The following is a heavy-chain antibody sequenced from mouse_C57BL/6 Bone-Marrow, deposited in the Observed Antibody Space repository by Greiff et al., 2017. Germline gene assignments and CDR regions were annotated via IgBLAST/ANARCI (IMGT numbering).Heavy chain of an antibody. Sequence: VQLQQSGAELARPGASVKLSCKASGYTFTSYGISWVKQRTGQGLEWIGEIYPRSGNTYYNEKFKGKATLTADKSSSTAYMELRSLTAEDSAVYFCARALYYYGSSGYFDYWGQGTTLTVSS. CDR2: IYPRSGNT. J-gene: IGHJ2*01. CDR3: ARALYYYGSSGYFDY. CDR1: GYTFTSYG. V-gene: IGHV1-81*01. D-gene: IGHD1-1*01.